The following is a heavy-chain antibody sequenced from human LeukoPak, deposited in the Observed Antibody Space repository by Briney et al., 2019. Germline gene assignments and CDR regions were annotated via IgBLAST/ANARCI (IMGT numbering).Heavy chain of an antibody. CDR3: ARGSEGYCSGGSCSLRY. J-gene: IGHJ4*02. CDR1: GFAVGSNY. D-gene: IGHD2-15*01. CDR2: IYSGGST. Sequence: GGSLRLSCAASGFAVGSNYMSWVRQAQGKGLEWVSVIYSGGSTYYADSVKVRFTISRDNSKNTLYLQMNSLRAEDTAVYYCARGSEGYCSGGSCSLRYWGQGTLVTVSS. V-gene: IGHV3-66*01.